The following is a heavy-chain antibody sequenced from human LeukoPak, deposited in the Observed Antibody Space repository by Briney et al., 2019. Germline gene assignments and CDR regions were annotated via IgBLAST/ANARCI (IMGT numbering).Heavy chain of an antibody. CDR2: INESGST. D-gene: IGHD1-14*01. CDR1: GGPFSHYY. CDR3: VSRIGRYNYYFGMDV. Sequence: SETLSLTCTVYGGPFSHYYWTWIRQPPGMGLEWIGEINESGSTNYDPSLKSRVTISVDMSKNQLSLKLTSASAADTAVYYCVSRIGRYNYYFGMDVWGQGTTVTVSS. V-gene: IGHV4-34*01. J-gene: IGHJ6*02.